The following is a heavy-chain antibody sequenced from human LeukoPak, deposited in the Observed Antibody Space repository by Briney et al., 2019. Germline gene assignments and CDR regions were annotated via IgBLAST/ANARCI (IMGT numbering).Heavy chain of an antibody. D-gene: IGHD3-22*01. V-gene: IGHV4-30-4*01. CDR2: IYYSGST. J-gene: IGHJ3*02. CDR1: GGSISSGDYY. CDR3: ARAGRYYDSSGYPDAFDI. Sequence: SETLSLTRTVSGGSISSGDYYWSWIRQPPGKGLEWIGYIYYSGSTYYNPSLKSRVTISVDTSKNQFSLKLSSVTAADTAVYYCARAGRYYDSSGYPDAFDIWGQGTMVTVSS.